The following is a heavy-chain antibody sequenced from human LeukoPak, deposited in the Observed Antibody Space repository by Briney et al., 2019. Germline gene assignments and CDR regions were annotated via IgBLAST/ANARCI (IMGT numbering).Heavy chain of an antibody. CDR3: ARTTEGYCRGRSCYSYYYYMDV. Sequence: SETLSLTCAVYGGSFSPYYWSWIRQSPDKGLEWIGEINHSRSTNYNPSLKSRVTISVDTSKNQFSLKLSSVTAADTAVYYCARTTEGYCRGRSCYSYYYYMDVWGKGTTVTVSS. J-gene: IGHJ6*03. CDR2: INHSRST. CDR1: GGSFSPYY. D-gene: IGHD2-15*01. V-gene: IGHV4-34*01.